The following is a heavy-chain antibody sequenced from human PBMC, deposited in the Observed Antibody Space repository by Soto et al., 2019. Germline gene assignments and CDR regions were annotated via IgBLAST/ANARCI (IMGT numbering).Heavy chain of an antibody. J-gene: IGHJ4*02. Sequence: QVQLQQWGAGLLKPSETLSLTCAVYGGSFSGYYWSWIRQPPGKGLEWIGYIYYSGSTNYNPSLKSRVTISVDTSKNQFSLKLSSVTAADTAVYYCARDGAYYFDYWGQGTLVTVSS. CDR2: IYYSGST. CDR1: GGSFSGYY. CDR3: ARDGAYYFDY. D-gene: IGHD3-16*01. V-gene: IGHV4-34*11.